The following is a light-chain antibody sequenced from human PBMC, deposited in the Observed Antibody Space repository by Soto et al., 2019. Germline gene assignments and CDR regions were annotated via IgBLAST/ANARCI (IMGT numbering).Light chain of an antibody. CDR2: EVS. V-gene: IGLV2-14*01. CDR3: TSYTSSITYV. CDR1: SSDVGGYNY. J-gene: IGLJ1*01. Sequence: SALTQPASVSGSPGQSITISCTGTSSDVGGYNYVSWYQQHPGKAPKLMIYEVSNRPSGVSNRFSGSKSDNTASLTISGLQAEDEADYYCTSYTSSITYVFGTGTKLTVL.